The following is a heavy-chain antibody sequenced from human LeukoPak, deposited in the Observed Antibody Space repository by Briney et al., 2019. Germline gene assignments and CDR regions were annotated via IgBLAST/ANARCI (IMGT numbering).Heavy chain of an antibody. CDR3: ARDHVVAARHNYYYGMDV. CDR1: GFTFSSYG. V-gene: IGHV3-30*03. D-gene: IGHD6-6*01. Sequence: PGRSLRLSCAASGFTFSSYGMHWVRQAPGKGLEWVAVISYDGSNKYYADSVKGRFTISRDNSKNTLYLQMNSLRAEDTAVYYCARDHVVAARHNYYYGMDVWGQGTTVTVSS. J-gene: IGHJ6*02. CDR2: ISYDGSNK.